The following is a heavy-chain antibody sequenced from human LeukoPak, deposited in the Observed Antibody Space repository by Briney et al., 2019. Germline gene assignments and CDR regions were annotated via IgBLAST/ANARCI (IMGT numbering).Heavy chain of an antibody. J-gene: IGHJ4*02. Sequence: GASVKVSCKASGYTFTSYDINWVRQATGQGLEWMGWMNPNSGNTGYAQQFQGRVTMTRNTSISTAYMELSSLRSEDTAVYYCARGRRKTVAGIRYYFDYWGQGTLVTVSS. V-gene: IGHV1-8*01. D-gene: IGHD6-19*01. CDR1: GYTFTSYD. CDR2: MNPNSGNT. CDR3: ARGRRKTVAGIRYYFDY.